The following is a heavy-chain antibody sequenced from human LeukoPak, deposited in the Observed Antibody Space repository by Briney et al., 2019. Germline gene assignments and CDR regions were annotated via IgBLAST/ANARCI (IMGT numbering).Heavy chain of an antibody. Sequence: GGSLRLSCAASGFTFSSYWMNWVRQAPGKGLVWVAHINTDGRTTTYADSVKGRFTVSRDNAKNTLYLEMNRLRAEDTAVYYCARDNAYMFDYWGQGTQVTVSS. CDR3: ARDNAYMFDY. V-gene: IGHV3-74*01. D-gene: IGHD5-24*01. CDR2: INTDGRTT. J-gene: IGHJ4*02. CDR1: GFTFSSYW.